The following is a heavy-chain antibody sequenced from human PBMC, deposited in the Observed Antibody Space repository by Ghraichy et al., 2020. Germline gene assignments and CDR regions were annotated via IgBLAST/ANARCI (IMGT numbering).Heavy chain of an antibody. CDR1: GGSISSGDYY. V-gene: IGHV4-30-4*01. Sequence: SQTLSLTCTVSGGSISSGDYYWSWIRQPPGKGLEWIGYIYYSGSTYYNPSLKSRVTISVDTSKNQFSLKLSSVTAADTAVYYCARSKSPFYGDNRGFDYWGQGTLVTVSS. D-gene: IGHD4-17*01. J-gene: IGHJ4*02. CDR2: IYYSGST. CDR3: ARSKSPFYGDNRGFDY.